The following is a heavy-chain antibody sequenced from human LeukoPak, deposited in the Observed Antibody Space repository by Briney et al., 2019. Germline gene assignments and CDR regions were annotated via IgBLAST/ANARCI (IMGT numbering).Heavy chain of an antibody. V-gene: IGHV3-48*03. Sequence: GGSLRLSCAASGFTFSNYEMNWVRQAPGKGLEWVSYISNSGSTIYYADSVKGRFTISRQKAKNSLYLQMNSLRAEDTAVYYCARSLFWDILAPGAFDIWGQGTMVTVSS. D-gene: IGHD3-9*01. CDR1: GFTFSNYE. J-gene: IGHJ3*02. CDR3: ARSLFWDILAPGAFDI. CDR2: ISNSGSTI.